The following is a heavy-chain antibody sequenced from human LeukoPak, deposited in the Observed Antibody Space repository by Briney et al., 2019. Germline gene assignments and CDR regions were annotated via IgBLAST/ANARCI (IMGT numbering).Heavy chain of an antibody. Sequence: GGSLRLSCAASGFTFSSHSMNWVRQAPGKGLEWVANIKQDGSEGYYVDSVKGRFTISRDNAQNSLYLQMNSLRGEDTAVYYCARDYDYWGQGTLVAVSS. V-gene: IGHV3-7*01. CDR1: GFTFSSHS. CDR3: ARDYDY. CDR2: IKQDGSEG. J-gene: IGHJ4*02. D-gene: IGHD3-3*01.